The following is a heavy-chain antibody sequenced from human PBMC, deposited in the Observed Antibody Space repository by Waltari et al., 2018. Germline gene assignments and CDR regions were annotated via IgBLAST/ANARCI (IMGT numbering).Heavy chain of an antibody. CDR3: ARDFLPMIVVPRDAFDI. J-gene: IGHJ3*02. Sequence: EVQLVESGGGLVQPGGSLSLSCAASGFTFSSYWQHWVRQAPGKGLVWVSRMNSDGSSTSYADSVKGRFTISRDNAKNTLYLQMNSLRAEDTAVYYCARDFLPMIVVPRDAFDIWGQGTMVTVSS. CDR2: MNSDGSST. CDR1: GFTFSSYW. D-gene: IGHD3-22*01. V-gene: IGHV3-74*01.